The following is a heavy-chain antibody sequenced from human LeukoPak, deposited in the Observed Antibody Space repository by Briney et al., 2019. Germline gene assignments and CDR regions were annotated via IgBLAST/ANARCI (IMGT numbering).Heavy chain of an antibody. J-gene: IGHJ3*02. V-gene: IGHV3-53*01. CDR2: IYSGGST. CDR1: GFTVSRNY. Sequence: PGGSLRLSCAASGFTVSRNYMSWVRQAPGKGLEWVSEIYSGGSTYYAASVKGRFSISRGNSKNTVYLQMKSLGVEDKAVYYCARELREHGVFDIWGQGIMVTVSS. D-gene: IGHD1-26*01. CDR3: ARELREHGVFDI.